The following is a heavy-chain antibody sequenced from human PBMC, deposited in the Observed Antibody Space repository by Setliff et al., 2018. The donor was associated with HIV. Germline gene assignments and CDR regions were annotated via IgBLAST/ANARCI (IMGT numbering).Heavy chain of an antibody. V-gene: IGHV1-69*13. J-gene: IGHJ4*02. CDR3: ARDSGTTIGATGPGY. D-gene: IGHD1-26*01. CDR2: IIPAFGTP. CDR1: GDTLSIHP. Sequence: GASVKVSCKASGDTLSIHPISWVRQAPGRGLDWMGGIIPAFGTPNYAQKFQGRVTITAVESTSTAYMELSSLRSEDTAVYYCARDSGTTIGATGPGYWGQGTLVTVSS.